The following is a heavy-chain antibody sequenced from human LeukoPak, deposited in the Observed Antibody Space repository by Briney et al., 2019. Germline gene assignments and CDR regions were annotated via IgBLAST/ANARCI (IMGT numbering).Heavy chain of an antibody. CDR2: IYSGGST. D-gene: IGHD2-2*01. CDR1: GLTVSSNY. J-gene: IGHJ3*02. CDR3: SGRQYCSSTSCYPDAFDI. Sequence: GRSLRLSCAVSGLTVSSNYISCVREAPGKGLESVSVIYSGGSTYYADSVKGRFTISRDNSKNTLYLQMNSLRAEDTAVYDCSGRQYCSSTSCYPDAFDIWGQGTMVTVSS. V-gene: IGHV3-66*02.